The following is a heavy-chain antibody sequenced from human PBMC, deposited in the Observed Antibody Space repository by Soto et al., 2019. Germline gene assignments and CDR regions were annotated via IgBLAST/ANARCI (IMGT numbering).Heavy chain of an antibody. D-gene: IGHD3-9*01. V-gene: IGHV3-21*01. CDR2: ISSSSSYI. Sequence: GGSLRLSCAASGFTFSSYSMNWVRQAPGKGLEWVSSISSSSSYIYYADSVKGRFTISRDNAKNSLYLQMNSLRAEDTAVYYCARDIGGNQLRYFDLADYWGQGTLVTVSS. CDR1: GFTFSSYS. CDR3: ARDIGGNQLRYFDLADY. J-gene: IGHJ4*02.